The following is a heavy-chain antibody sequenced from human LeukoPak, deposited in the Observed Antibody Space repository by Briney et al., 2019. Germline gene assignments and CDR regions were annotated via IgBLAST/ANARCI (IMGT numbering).Heavy chain of an antibody. CDR1: GFTFSSYW. Sequence: PGGSLRLSCAATGFTFSSYWMSWVRQAPGKGLEWVANIKEDGSEKYYVDSVKGRFTISRDNAKNSLYLQMSSLRAEDTAVYYCARAHSSSFDYWGQGTLVTVSS. V-gene: IGHV3-7*01. CDR3: ARAHSSSFDY. CDR2: IKEDGSEK. J-gene: IGHJ4*02. D-gene: IGHD6-6*01.